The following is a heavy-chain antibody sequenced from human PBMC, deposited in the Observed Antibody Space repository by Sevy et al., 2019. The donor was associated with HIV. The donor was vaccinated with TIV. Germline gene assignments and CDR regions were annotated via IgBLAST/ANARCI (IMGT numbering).Heavy chain of an antibody. V-gene: IGHV1-69*13. CDR2: IIPIFGTA. D-gene: IGHD3-9*01. J-gene: IGHJ6*02. Sequence: ASVKVSCKASGGTFSSYAISWVRQAPGQGLEWMGGIIPIFGTANYAQKFQGRVTITAYESTSTAYMELSSLRSEDTAVYYCARVRRYFDSDGMDVWGQGTTVTVSS. CDR3: ARVRRYFDSDGMDV. CDR1: GGTFSSYA.